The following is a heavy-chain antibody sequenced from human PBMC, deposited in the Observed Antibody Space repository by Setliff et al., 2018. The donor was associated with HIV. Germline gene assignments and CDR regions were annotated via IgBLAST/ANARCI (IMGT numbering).Heavy chain of an antibody. J-gene: IGHJ4*02. CDR1: GFSFSTYN. V-gene: IGHV3-21*01. D-gene: IGHD5-12*01. Sequence: PGGSLRLSCAASGFSFSTYNMKWVRQAPGKGLEWVSFISNSGSYIYYADSVKGRFTVSRDNAKNSLYLQMNSLRSEDTAVYYCAREDSGYDYFDYWGQGTLVTVSS. CDR2: ISNSGSYI. CDR3: AREDSGYDYFDY.